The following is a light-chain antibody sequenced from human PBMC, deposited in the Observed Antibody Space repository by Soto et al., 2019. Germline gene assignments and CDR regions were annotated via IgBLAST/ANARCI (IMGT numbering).Light chain of an antibody. V-gene: IGLV1-47*01. J-gene: IGLJ3*02. Sequence: QSVLTQPPSVSGTPGQRVNISCSGSSSNIGRDYVYWYQQFPGTAPKLLIYRGNQRPSGVPDRLSASKSGTSASLAISGLQSADEGDYYCVAWDDRLNGGVFGGGTKLTVL. CDR2: RGN. CDR1: SSNIGRDY. CDR3: VAWDDRLNGGV.